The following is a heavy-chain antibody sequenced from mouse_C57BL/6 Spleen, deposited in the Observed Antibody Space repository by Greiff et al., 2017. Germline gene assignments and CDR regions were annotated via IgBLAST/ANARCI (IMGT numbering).Heavy chain of an antibody. CDR2: ISSGSSTI. D-gene: IGHD2-1*01. CDR1: GFTFSDYG. CDR3: ARRGGNYDAMDY. J-gene: IGHJ4*01. Sequence: EVQVVESGGGLVKPGGSLKLSCAASGFTFSDYGMHWVRQAPEKGLEWVAYISSGSSTIYYADTVKGRFTISRDNAKNTLFLQMTSLRSEDMAMYYCARRGGNYDAMDYWGQGTSVTVSS. V-gene: IGHV5-17*01.